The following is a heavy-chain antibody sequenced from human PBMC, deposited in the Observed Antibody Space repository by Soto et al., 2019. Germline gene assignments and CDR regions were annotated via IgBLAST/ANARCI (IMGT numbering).Heavy chain of an antibody. V-gene: IGHV3-21*01. CDR1: GVNFISHS. J-gene: IGHJ6*02. CDR3: ARMGYSYGYTYYGMDV. CDR2: ISSSSSYI. Sequence: AVGPLRLSWAAAGVNFISHSVSWVSKDPGKGLEWVSSISSSSSYIYYADSVKGRFTISRDNAKNSLYLQMNSLRAEDTAVYYCARMGYSYGYTYYGMDVWVQGTTVIVFS. D-gene: IGHD5-18*01.